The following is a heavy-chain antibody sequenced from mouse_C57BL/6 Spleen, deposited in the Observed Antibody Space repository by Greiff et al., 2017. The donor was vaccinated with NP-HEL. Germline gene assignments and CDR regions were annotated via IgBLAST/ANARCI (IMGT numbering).Heavy chain of an antibody. CDR1: GYTFTSYW. V-gene: IGHV1-55*01. J-gene: IGHJ4*01. D-gene: IGHD1-1*01. CDR3: AGCGTVVALYALDY. CDR2: IYPGSGST. Sequence: QVQLQQPGAELVKPGASVKMSCKASGYTFTSYWITWVKQRPGQGLEWIGDIYPGSGSTNYNEKFKSKATLTVDTSSSTAYMQLSSLTSEDSAVYYCAGCGTVVALYALDYWGQGTSVTVAS.